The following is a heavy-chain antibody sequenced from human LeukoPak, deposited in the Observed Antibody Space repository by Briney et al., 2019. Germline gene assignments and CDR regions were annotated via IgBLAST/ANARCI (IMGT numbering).Heavy chain of an antibody. D-gene: IGHD1-26*01. Sequence: ASVKVSCKASGYTFTGYYMHWVRQAPGQGLEWMGRINPNSGGTNYAQKFQDRVTMTRDTSISTTYMELSRLRSDDTAVYYCARAEIVGATTGDYWGQGTLVTVSS. CDR1: GYTFTGYY. CDR2: INPNSGGT. J-gene: IGHJ4*02. CDR3: ARAEIVGATTGDY. V-gene: IGHV1-2*06.